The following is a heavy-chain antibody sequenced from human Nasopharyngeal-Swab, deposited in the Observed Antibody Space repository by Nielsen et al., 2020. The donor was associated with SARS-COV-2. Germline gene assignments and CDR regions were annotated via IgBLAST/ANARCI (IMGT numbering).Heavy chain of an antibody. CDR2: T. V-gene: IGHV4-59*08. J-gene: IGHJ6*03. D-gene: IGHD6-19*01. CDR3: ARRGRIPVYGTSDDFYDYLDV. CDR1: GDSISSYY. Sequence: SETLSLTCTVSGDSISSYYWAWIRQPPGKGLEWIGSTNYNPSLTSRVTISVDTSKNQVSLRLTSVTAADTAIYYCARRGRIPVYGTSDDFYDYLDVWGKGTRVTVSS.